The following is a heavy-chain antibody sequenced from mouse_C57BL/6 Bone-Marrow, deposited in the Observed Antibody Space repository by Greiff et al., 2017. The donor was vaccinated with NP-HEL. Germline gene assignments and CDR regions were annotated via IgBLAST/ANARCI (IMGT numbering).Heavy chain of an antibody. D-gene: IGHD1-1*01. CDR1: GYTFTSYW. V-gene: IGHV1-55*01. J-gene: IGHJ2*01. CDR2: IYPGSGST. Sequence: QVQLQQPGAELVKPGASVKMSCKASGYTFTSYWITWVKQRPGQGLEWIGDIYPGSGSTNYNEKFKSKATMTVDTSSSTAYMQLSSLTSEDSAVYYCARRRGITTVFDYWGQGTTLTVSS. CDR3: ARRRGITTVFDY.